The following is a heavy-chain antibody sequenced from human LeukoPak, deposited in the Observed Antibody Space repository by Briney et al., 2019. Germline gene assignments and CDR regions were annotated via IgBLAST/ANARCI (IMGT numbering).Heavy chain of an antibody. CDR1: GASISGHY. Sequence: SETLSLTRSVSGASISGHYWSWIRQPPGKGLEWIAYIYHSEAPNYNPSLNARVTMSLDMSKNQFSLRLTSVTAADTAIYYCAGGHYDLAPWGQGILVTVSS. CDR3: AGGHYDLAP. D-gene: IGHD3/OR15-3a*01. CDR2: IYHSEAP. J-gene: IGHJ5*02. V-gene: IGHV4-59*08.